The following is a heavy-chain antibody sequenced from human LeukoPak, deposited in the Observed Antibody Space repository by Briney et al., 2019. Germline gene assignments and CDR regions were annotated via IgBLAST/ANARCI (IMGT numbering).Heavy chain of an antibody. Sequence: GGSLRLSCAASGFTLSSFWMHWVRQAPGKGLEWVSRISSDGSSTNYADSVKGRFAISRDAAKNTLLLQINSLRAEDTAVYFCAAAGRGSLDYWGQGALVTVSS. CDR1: GFTLSSFW. V-gene: IGHV3-74*01. J-gene: IGHJ4*02. CDR2: ISSDGSST. D-gene: IGHD3-16*01. CDR3: AAAGRGSLDY.